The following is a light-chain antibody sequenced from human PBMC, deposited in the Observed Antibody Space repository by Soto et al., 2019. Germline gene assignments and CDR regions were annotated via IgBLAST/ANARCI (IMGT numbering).Light chain of an antibody. CDR2: EVN. CDR1: SSDIGAYDY. Sequence: QSALTQPASLSGSPGQSITISCTGTSSDIGAYDYVSWFQQHPGKAPKLMISEVNNRPSGVSNRFSGSKSGNTAYLTISGLQAEDEADYYCNSYTNSSAVVFGGGTKVTVL. J-gene: IGLJ2*01. V-gene: IGLV2-14*01. CDR3: NSYTNSSAVV.